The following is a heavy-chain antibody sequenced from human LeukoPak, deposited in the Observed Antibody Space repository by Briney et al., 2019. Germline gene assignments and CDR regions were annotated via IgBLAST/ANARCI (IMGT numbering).Heavy chain of an antibody. D-gene: IGHD3-10*02. Sequence: GGSLRLSCAASEFSVGSNYMTWVRQTPGKGLEWVSSITGGSIYTFYADSVKGRFTISRDNAKNSLYLQMNSLRAEDTAVYYCAELGITMIGGVWGKGTTVTISS. J-gene: IGHJ6*04. CDR2: ITGGSIYT. V-gene: IGHV3-21*01. CDR3: AELGITMIGGV. CDR1: EFSVGSNY.